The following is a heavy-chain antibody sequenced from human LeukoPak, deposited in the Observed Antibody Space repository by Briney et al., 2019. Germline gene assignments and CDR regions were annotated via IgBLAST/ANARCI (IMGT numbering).Heavy chain of an antibody. D-gene: IGHD1-1*01. Sequence: GGSLRLSCAASGFTFSSYWMSWMRQAPGKGLEWVANIKYDGNEEYYVDSVKGRFTISRDNAKNSLYLQLNSLRVEGTAVYYCKSGGAAPGSFDYWGQGTLVTVSP. CDR2: IKYDGNEE. J-gene: IGHJ4*02. V-gene: IGHV3-7*01. CDR3: KSGGAAPGSFDY. CDR1: GFTFSSYW.